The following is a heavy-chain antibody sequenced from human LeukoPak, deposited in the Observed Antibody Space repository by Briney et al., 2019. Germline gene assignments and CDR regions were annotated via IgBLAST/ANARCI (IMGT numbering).Heavy chain of an antibody. V-gene: IGHV3-48*02. J-gene: IGHJ6*03. CDR2: IHSSSSAI. D-gene: IGHD3-3*01. CDR3: ARDHRDDSWSAYFTFNYYLDV. CDR1: GFTFSTYS. Sequence: PGGSLRLSCVASGFTFSTYSMNWVRQAPGKGLEWISYIHSSSSAIYYADSVKGRFTISRDNARNSLSLQMNSLRDDDTAVYYCARDHRDDSWSAYFTFNYYLDVWGKGTTVTVSS.